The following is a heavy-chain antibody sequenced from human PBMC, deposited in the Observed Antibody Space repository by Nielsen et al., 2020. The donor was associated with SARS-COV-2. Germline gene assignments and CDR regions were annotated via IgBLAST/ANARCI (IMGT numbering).Heavy chain of an antibody. J-gene: IGHJ4*02. D-gene: IGHD7-27*01. CDR3: ARDDDNWGSLAY. CDR1: GGSITTYY. V-gene: IGHV4-59*13. CDR2: IYYSGNT. Sequence: SETLSLTCAVSGGSITTYYWHWIRQSPGTGLEWIGYIYYSGNTNYNPSLKSRVTITVDTSKTQFSLKLSSVTAADTAVYYCARDDDNWGSLAYWGQGTLVTVSS.